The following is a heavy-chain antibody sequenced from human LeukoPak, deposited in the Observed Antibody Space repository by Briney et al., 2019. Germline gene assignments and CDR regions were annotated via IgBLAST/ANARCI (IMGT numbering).Heavy chain of an antibody. CDR2: ISGSGGST. CDR1: GFTVSSHY. J-gene: IGHJ3*02. Sequence: GGSLRLSCVASGFTVSSHYMSWVRQAPGKGLEWVSAISGSGGSTYYADSVKGRFTISRDNSKNTLYLQMNSLRAEDTAVYYCAKVDAMIVVVITTYGAFDIWGQGTMVTVSS. D-gene: IGHD3-22*01. V-gene: IGHV3-23*01. CDR3: AKVDAMIVVVITTYGAFDI.